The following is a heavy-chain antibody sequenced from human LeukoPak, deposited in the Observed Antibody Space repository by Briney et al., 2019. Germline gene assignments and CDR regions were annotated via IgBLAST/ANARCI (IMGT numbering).Heavy chain of an antibody. CDR3: ARDRMARGVIMGYYFDY. D-gene: IGHD3-10*01. CDR1: GFTFSSYA. V-gene: IGHV3-30-3*01. Sequence: GRSLRLSCAASGFTFSSYAMHWVRQAPGKGLEWVAVISYDGSNKYYADSVKGRFTISRDNSKNTLYLQMNSLRAEDTAVYYCARDRMARGVIMGYYFDYWGQGTLVTVSS. J-gene: IGHJ4*02. CDR2: ISYDGSNK.